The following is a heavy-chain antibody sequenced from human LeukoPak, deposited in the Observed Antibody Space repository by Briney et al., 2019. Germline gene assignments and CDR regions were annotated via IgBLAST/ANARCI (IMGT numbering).Heavy chain of an antibody. CDR3: ARDSGLGGFYGMDV. Sequence: GGSLRLSCAASGFTFSSYSMNWVRQAPGKGLEWVSSISSSSSYIYHADSVKGRFTISRDNAKNSLYLQMNSLRAEDTAVYYCARDSGLGGFYGMDVWGQGTTVTVSS. CDR1: GFTFSSYS. V-gene: IGHV3-21*01. CDR2: ISSSSSYI. D-gene: IGHD3-16*01. J-gene: IGHJ6*02.